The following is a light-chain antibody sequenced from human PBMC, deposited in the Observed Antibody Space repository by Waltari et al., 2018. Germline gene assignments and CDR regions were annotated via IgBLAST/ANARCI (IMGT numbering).Light chain of an antibody. V-gene: IGLV2-14*03. CDR3: SSFTSTNTLL. Sequence: QSALTQPASVSGSPGPSITISCTGTSRDIGYYDNVSWYQQHPGKAPKLIIYDVSERPSGVSNRFSGSKSGNTASLTISGLQAEDEADYYCSSFTSTNTLLFGGGTKLTVL. CDR1: SRDIGYYDN. J-gene: IGLJ2*01. CDR2: DVS.